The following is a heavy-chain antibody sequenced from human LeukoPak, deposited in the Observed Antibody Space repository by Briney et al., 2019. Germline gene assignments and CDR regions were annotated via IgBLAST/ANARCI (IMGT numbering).Heavy chain of an antibody. V-gene: IGHV4-39*07. D-gene: IGHD6-19*01. Sequence: SETLSLTCTVSGGSISSSSYYWGWIRQPPGKGLEWIGSIYYSGSTYYNPSLKSRVTISVDTSKNQFSLKLSSVTAADTAVYYCARDQGFRGWYDYWGQGTLVTVSS. CDR2: IYYSGST. J-gene: IGHJ4*02. CDR1: GGSISSSSYY. CDR3: ARDQGFRGWYDY.